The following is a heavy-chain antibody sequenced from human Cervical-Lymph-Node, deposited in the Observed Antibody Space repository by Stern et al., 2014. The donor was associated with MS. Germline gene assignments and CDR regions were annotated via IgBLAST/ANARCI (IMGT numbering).Heavy chain of an antibody. CDR2: INPNSGGI. CDR1: GYTFTGYY. D-gene: IGHD1-26*01. Sequence: VQLVESGAEVKKPGASVKVSCKASGYTFTGYYMHWVRQAPVQGLEWMGRINPNSGGINYAQKFQGRVTMTRDTSISTAYMELSRLRSDDTAVYYCARGVGATWEDAFDIWGQGTMVTVSS. CDR3: ARGVGATWEDAFDI. V-gene: IGHV1-2*06. J-gene: IGHJ3*02.